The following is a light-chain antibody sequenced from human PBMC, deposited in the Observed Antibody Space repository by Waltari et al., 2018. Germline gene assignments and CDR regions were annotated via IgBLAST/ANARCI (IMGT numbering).Light chain of an antibody. CDR1: TGAVPSTHY. V-gene: IGLV7-43*01. Sequence: QTVVTQEPSLTVSPGGTVTLPCASSTGAVPSTHYPDWFQQKAGQPPRTLMASTNIRQPWTPARFSGSLLGGKAALTVSAVQPEDEADYHCLLFYGGVQVFGGGTKLTVL. CDR3: LLFYGGVQV. J-gene: IGLJ3*02. CDR2: STN.